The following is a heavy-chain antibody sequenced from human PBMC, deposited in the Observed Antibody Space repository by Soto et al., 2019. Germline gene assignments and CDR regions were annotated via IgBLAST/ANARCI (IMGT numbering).Heavy chain of an antibody. Sequence: GGSLRLSCAASGFTFSGSAMHWVRQASGKGLEWVGRIRSKANSYATAYAASVKGRFTISRDDSKNTAYLQMNSLKTEDTAVYYCTSLTTVTPYWGQGTLVTVSS. CDR1: GFTFSGSA. V-gene: IGHV3-73*01. D-gene: IGHD4-17*01. CDR2: IRSKANSYAT. J-gene: IGHJ4*02. CDR3: TSLTTVTPY.